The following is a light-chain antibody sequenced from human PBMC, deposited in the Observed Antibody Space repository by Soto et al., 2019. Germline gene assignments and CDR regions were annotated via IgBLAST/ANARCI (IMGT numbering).Light chain of an antibody. V-gene: IGLV1-47*01. Sequence: QSVLTQPPSASGTPGQRVTISCSGGDSNIGSNPVYWYQQLPGTAPKLVIHTNDQRPSGVPDRFSGSKSGTSATLAISGLRSEDEADYYCCSYTSTGTLYVFGTGTKVTVL. CDR1: DSNIGSNP. CDR2: TND. CDR3: CSYTSTGTLYV. J-gene: IGLJ1*01.